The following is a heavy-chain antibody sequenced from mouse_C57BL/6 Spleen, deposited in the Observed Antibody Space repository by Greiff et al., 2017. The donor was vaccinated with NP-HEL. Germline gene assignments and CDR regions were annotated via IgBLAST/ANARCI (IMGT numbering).Heavy chain of an antibody. CDR1: GFTFSSYG. CDR2: ISSGGSYT. V-gene: IGHV5-6*01. D-gene: IGHD3-2*02. Sequence: DVHLVESGGDLVKPGGSLKLSCAASGFTFSSYGMSWVRQTPDKRLEWVATISSGGSYTYYPDSVKGRFTISRDNAKNTLYLQMSSLKSEDTAMYYCARHTAQATDFAYWGQGTLVTVSA. J-gene: IGHJ3*01. CDR3: ARHTAQATDFAY.